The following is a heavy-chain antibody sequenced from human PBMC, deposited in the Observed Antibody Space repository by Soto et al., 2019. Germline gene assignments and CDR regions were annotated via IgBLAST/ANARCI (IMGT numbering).Heavy chain of an antibody. D-gene: IGHD3-16*02. V-gene: IGHV3-9*01. CDR1: GFAFHDYA. J-gene: IGHJ6*02. CDR2: ISWNSGKI. Sequence: EVQLVESGGGLVQPGRSLTLSCVASGFAFHDYAMHWVRQDPGKGLEWVSSISWNSGKIGYAGSVKGRFTISRDNAKNFVYLQMNSLRAEDTALYYCAKDKSNEELSVYYYNGLDVWGQGTTVIVSS. CDR3: AKDKSNEELSVYYYNGLDV.